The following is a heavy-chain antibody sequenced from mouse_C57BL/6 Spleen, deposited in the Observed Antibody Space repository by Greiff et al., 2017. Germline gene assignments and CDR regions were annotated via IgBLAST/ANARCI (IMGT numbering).Heavy chain of an antibody. CDR2: IYPGNSDT. Sequence: EVQLQQSGTVLARPGASVKMSCKTSGYTFTSYWMHWVKQRPGQGLEWIGAIYPGNSDTSYNQKFKGKAKLTAVTSASTAYMALSSLTNEDSAVYYCTRSATVVGAMDYWGQGTSVTVSS. D-gene: IGHD1-1*01. J-gene: IGHJ4*01. V-gene: IGHV1-5*01. CDR3: TRSATVVGAMDY. CDR1: GYTFTSYW.